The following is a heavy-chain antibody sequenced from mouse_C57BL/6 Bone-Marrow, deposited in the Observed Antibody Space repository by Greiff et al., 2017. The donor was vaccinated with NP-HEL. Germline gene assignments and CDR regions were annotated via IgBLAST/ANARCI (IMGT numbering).Heavy chain of an antibody. Sequence: EVKLQQSGAELVRPGASVKLSCTASGFNIKDDYMHWVKQRPEQGLEWIGWIDPENGDTEYASKFQGKATITADTSSNTAYLQLSSLTSEDTAVYYCTTGIYYYGSSGNYWGQGTTLTVSS. CDR1: GFNIKDDY. CDR3: TTGIYYYGSSGNY. CDR2: IDPENGDT. D-gene: IGHD1-1*01. J-gene: IGHJ2*01. V-gene: IGHV14-4*01.